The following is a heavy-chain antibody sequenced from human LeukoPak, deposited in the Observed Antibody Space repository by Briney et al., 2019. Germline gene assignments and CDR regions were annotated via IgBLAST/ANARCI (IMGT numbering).Heavy chain of an antibody. CDR1: GYTFTSYA. V-gene: IGHV1-3*01. Sequence: ASVKVSCKASGYTFTSYAMHWVRQAPGQRLEWMGWINAGNGNTKYSQKFQGRVTITRDTSASTAYMELSSLRSEDTAVYYCARVRIMGIAATPWGMDVWGQGTTVTVSS. CDR3: ARVRIMGIAATPWGMDV. D-gene: IGHD6-13*01. J-gene: IGHJ6*02. CDR2: INAGNGNT.